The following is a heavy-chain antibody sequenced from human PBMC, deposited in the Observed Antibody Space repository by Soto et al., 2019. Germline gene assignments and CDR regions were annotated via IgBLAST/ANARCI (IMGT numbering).Heavy chain of an antibody. CDR3: SRCEDY. CDR2: INQGGSDK. Sequence: EVHLVDSGGGLVQPGGSLRVSCTASGFTFSAYWMSWVRQAPGKGLEWVASINQGGSDKHYVDSVKGRFTISRDNAKNSLSLQMNRLRVEDTAVYYCSRCEDYWGQGTVVTVSS. J-gene: IGHJ4*02. V-gene: IGHV3-7*04. CDR1: GFTFSAYW.